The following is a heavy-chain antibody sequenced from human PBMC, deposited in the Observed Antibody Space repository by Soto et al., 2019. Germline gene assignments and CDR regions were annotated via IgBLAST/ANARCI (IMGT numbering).Heavy chain of an antibody. V-gene: IGHV1-2*04. CDR3: ARVPRGVYYGMDV. D-gene: IGHD3-10*01. J-gene: IGHJ6*02. Sequence: QVPLVQSGAEVKKPGASVKVSCKASGYTFTDYYMHWVRQAPGQRLEWMGWINPNSGTTNYAQKFQGWVTMTRDTSITTVYMEVSRLISDDTAVYYCARVPRGVYYGMDVWGQGTTVTVSS. CDR2: INPNSGTT. CDR1: GYTFTDYY.